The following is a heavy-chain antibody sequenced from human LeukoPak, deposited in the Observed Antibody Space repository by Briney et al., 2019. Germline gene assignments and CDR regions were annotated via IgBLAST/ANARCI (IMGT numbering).Heavy chain of an antibody. Sequence: GGSLRLSCAASGFTFSTFAMNWVRQAPGKGLEWVSVISASGEAAHYADSVKGRFTISRDNSKNTLYLQMNSLRAEDTAVYYCARIQHRDELNYPYYFDYWGQGTLVTVSS. CDR2: ISASGEAA. J-gene: IGHJ4*02. V-gene: IGHV3-23*01. CDR1: GFTFSTFA. D-gene: IGHD5-18*01. CDR3: ARIQHRDELNYPYYFDY.